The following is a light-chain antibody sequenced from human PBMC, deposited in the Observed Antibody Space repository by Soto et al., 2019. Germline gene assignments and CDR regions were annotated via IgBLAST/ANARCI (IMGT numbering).Light chain of an antibody. CDR2: WAS. CDR1: QSVLDSSNNKNY. Sequence: DIVMTQSPDSLAVSLGERAPINCKSSQSVLDSSNNKNYVAWYQQKPGQHTKLLIYWASTRESGVTDRFSASGSGTDFTLTISTLQAEEVAIYHCQKYFTTPITFGQWPRLAIK. J-gene: IGKJ5*01. V-gene: IGKV4-1*01. CDR3: QKYFTTPIT.